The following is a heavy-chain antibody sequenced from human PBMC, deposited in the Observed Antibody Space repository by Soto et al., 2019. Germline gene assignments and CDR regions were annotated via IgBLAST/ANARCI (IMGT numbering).Heavy chain of an antibody. CDR1: GFTFRRYG. D-gene: IGHD6-13*01. V-gene: IGHV3-30-3*01. Sequence: PGGAPILSCASSGFTFRRYGMHWVPQAPGKGLEWGAVISYDGSNIYSADSEKGRFTISRDNFKNTLYLQMNSLRAEYTAVYYCAREQQLTDAFDIWGQGTMVTVSS. CDR3: AREQQLTDAFDI. CDR2: ISYDGSNI. J-gene: IGHJ3*02.